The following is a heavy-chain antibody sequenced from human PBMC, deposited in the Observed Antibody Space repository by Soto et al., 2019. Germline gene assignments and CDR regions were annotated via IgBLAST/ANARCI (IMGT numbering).Heavy chain of an antibody. Sequence: PSETLSLTCTDSGGSISSDGFYWTWIRQRPGKGLEWIGFIYYSGTTYYNPSLKSRLTISVDTSKNQFSLRLTSATAADTAVYYCARDRLRAVTTADGMDVWGQGTTVTVSS. D-gene: IGHD4-17*01. CDR1: GGSISSDGFY. V-gene: IGHV4-31*03. J-gene: IGHJ6*02. CDR2: IYYSGTT. CDR3: ARDRLRAVTTADGMDV.